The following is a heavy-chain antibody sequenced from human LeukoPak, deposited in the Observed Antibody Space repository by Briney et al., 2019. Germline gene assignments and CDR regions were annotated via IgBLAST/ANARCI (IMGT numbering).Heavy chain of an antibody. J-gene: IGHJ4*02. CDR3: ARLYYGDYSFDY. Sequence: PSETLSLTCAVYGGSFSGYYWSWIRQPPGKGLEWIGEINHSGSTNYNPSLKSRVTISVDTSKNQFSLKPSSVTAADTAVYYCARLYYGDYSFDYWGQGTLVTVSS. CDR1: GGSFSGYY. CDR2: INHSGST. V-gene: IGHV4-34*01. D-gene: IGHD4-17*01.